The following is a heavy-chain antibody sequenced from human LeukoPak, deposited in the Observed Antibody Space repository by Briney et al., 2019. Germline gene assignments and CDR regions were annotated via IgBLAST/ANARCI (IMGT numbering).Heavy chain of an antibody. CDR1: GFTFSSYS. V-gene: IGHV3-21*01. CDR3: ARDEGGYFDWLFFDY. Sequence: PGGSLRLSCAASGFTFSSYSMNWVRQAPGKGLEWVSSISSSSSYIYYADSVKGRFTISRDNAKNSLYLQMNSRRAEDTAVYYCARDEGGYFDWLFFDYWGQGTLVTVSS. D-gene: IGHD3-9*01. J-gene: IGHJ4*02. CDR2: ISSSSSYI.